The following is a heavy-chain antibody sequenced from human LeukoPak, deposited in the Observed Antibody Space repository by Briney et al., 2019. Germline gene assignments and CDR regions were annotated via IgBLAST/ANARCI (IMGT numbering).Heavy chain of an antibody. J-gene: IGHJ6*03. Sequence: SETLSLTCTVSGGSTSSYYWSWIRQPPGKGLEWIGYIYYSGSTNYNPSLKSRVTISVDTSKDQFSLKLSSVTAADTAVYYCARVSRSAYYYYYYMDVWGKGTTVTVSS. CDR1: GGSTSSYY. V-gene: IGHV4-59*01. CDR2: IYYSGST. D-gene: IGHD2-2*01. CDR3: ARVSRSAYYYYYYMDV.